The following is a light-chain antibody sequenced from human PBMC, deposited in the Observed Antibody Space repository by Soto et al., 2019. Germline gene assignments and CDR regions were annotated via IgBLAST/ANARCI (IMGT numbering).Light chain of an antibody. J-gene: IGKJ1*01. CDR1: QNVSSN. Sequence: EIVMTQSPATLSVSRGDSATLSCRPSQNVSSNLLWSEEKPGQAPRPLIYDVSNRATGRPARFRANGSGTDFTLTISGLEPEDFAVYYCQQLGTFGQGTKVDIK. CDR3: QQLGT. CDR2: DVS. V-gene: IGKV3D-15*01.